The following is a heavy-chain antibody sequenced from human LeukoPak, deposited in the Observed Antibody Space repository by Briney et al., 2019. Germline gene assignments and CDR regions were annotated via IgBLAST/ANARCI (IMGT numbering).Heavy chain of an antibody. CDR2: ITPSGST. CDR1: GGSFSGYY. J-gene: IGHJ4*02. Sequence: SETLSLTCAVYGGSFSGYYWSWVRQAPGKGLEWIGEITPSGSTNYNPSLKSRVTISEDTSKKQFSLRLTSLTAADTAVYYCARDSLLGKGFDYWGQGTLVTVSS. CDR3: ARDSLLGKGFDY. D-gene: IGHD1-26*01. V-gene: IGHV4-34*01.